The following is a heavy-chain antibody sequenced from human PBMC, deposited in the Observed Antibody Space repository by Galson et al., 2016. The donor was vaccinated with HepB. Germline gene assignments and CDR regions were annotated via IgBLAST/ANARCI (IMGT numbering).Heavy chain of an antibody. CDR3: AKDLWESLSPGPFDI. J-gene: IGHJ3*02. Sequence: SLRLSCAASGFSFSNFAMSWVRQAPGKGLVWLSVISPSGQTTFYVDSVRGRFTISRDKSKNTLYLQMNSLRVEDTAVYYCAKDLWESLSPGPFDIWGQGTTVTVSS. V-gene: IGHV3-23*01. CDR1: GFSFSNFA. D-gene: IGHD1-26*01. CDR2: ISPSGQTT.